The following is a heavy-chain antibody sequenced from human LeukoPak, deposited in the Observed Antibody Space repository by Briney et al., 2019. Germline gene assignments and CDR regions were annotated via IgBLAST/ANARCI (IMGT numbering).Heavy chain of an antibody. J-gene: IGHJ4*02. CDR3: ARGLN. V-gene: IGHV3-48*03. D-gene: IGHD6-19*01. CDR1: GFNFRSYV. CDR2: ISSSGSTI. Sequence: GGSLRLSYAASGFNFRSYVMNWVRQAPGKGVEGVSYISSSGSTIFYADSVKGRFTISRDNAKNSLYLQMNSLRAEDTAVYYCARGLNWGQGTLVTVSS.